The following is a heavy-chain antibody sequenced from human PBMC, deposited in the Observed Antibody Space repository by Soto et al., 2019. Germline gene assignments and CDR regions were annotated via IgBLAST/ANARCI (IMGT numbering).Heavy chain of an antibody. V-gene: IGHV4-59*01. CDR1: SGSISSYY. CDR2: IFYSGST. CDR3: DYTEGYAWFHP. J-gene: IGHJ5*02. Sequence: SETLSLTCTVSSGSISSYYWSWIRQPPGKGLEWIGYIFYSGSTKYNPSLKSRVTISVDTSKNQFFLKVSSVTAADTAVYYCDYTEGYAWFHPWGQGTLVTVST. D-gene: IGHD3-16*01.